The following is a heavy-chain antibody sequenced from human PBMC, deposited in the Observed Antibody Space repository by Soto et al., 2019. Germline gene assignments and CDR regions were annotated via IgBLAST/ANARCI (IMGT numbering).Heavy chain of an antibody. CDR1: GVTFSSNW. J-gene: IGHJ5*02. CDR2: IKPDGSEQ. D-gene: IGHD3-16*02. V-gene: IGHV3-7*01. Sequence: GGSLRLSCAASGVTFSSNWMSWVRQAPGKGLEWVANIKPDGSEQYYVDAVKGRFAISRDNAKNSLFLQMNSLRVDDTAVYYCAYANIGRGELSNWIDPWGQGTLVTVSS. CDR3: AYANIGRGELSNWIDP.